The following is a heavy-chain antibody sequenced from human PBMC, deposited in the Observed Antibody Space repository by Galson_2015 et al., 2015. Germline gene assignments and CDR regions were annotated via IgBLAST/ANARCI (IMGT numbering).Heavy chain of an antibody. V-gene: IGHV3-23*01. CDR2: VSGSGGST. CDR1: GFTFSTYA. CDR3: AKGYNSGWYYFDY. D-gene: IGHD6-19*01. J-gene: IGHJ4*02. Sequence: SLRLSCAASGFTFSTYAMSWVRQAPGKGLEWVSGVSGSGGSTNYADSVKGRFTISRDNSKNTLYLQMDSLRAEDTAVYYCAKGYNSGWYYFDYWGQGTLVTVSS.